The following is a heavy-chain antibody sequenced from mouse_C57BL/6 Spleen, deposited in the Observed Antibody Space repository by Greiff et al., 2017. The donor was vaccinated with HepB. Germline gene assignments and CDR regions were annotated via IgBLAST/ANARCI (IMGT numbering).Heavy chain of an antibody. CDR3: AREYYYGSSYTFAY. J-gene: IGHJ3*01. D-gene: IGHD1-1*01. CDR1: GYTFTDYN. CDR2: INPNNGGT. Sequence: VQLKQSGPELVKPGASVKMSCKASGYTFTDYNMHWVKQSHGKSLEWIGYINPNNGGTSYNQKFKGKATLTVNKSSSTAYMELRSLTSEDSAVYYCAREYYYGSSYTFAYWGQGTLVTVSA. V-gene: IGHV1-22*01.